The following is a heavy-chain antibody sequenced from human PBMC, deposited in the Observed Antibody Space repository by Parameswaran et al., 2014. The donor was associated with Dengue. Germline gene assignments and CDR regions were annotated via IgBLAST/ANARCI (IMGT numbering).Heavy chain of an antibody. D-gene: IGHD3-9*01. V-gene: IGHV3-53*01. CDR2: IYSGGST. J-gene: IGHJ4*02. CDR3: ASTRLRYFDWFLTAGVLDY. Sequence: RWIRQPPGKGLEWVSVIYSGGSTYYADSVKGRFTISRDNSKNTLYLQMNSLRAEDTAVYYCASTRLRYFDWFLTAGVLDYWGQGTLVTVSS.